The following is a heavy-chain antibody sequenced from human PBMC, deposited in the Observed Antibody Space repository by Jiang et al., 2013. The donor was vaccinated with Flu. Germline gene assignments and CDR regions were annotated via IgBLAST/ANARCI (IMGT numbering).Heavy chain of an antibody. CDR1: GFTFSSYW. CDR3: ARGGCSSTSCLDY. V-gene: IGHV3-74*01. Sequence: VQLVESGGGLVQPGGSLRLSCAASGFTFSSYWMHWVRQAPGKGLVWVSRINTDGSKTNYADSVSGRFTISRDNTKNTLYLQMSSLRAEDTAVYYCARGGCSSTSCLDYWGQGTLVTISS. J-gene: IGHJ4*02. D-gene: IGHD2-2*01. CDR2: INTDGSKT.